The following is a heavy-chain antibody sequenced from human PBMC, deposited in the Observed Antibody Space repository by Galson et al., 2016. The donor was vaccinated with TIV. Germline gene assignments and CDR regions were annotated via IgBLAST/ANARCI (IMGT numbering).Heavy chain of an antibody. D-gene: IGHD3-22*01. CDR3: ATVAWFPGLSLDS. CDR2: FDPEAGGI. Sequence: SVKVSCKVSGNSLNELVIHWVRQAPGKGLEWMGGFDPEAGGIIYAQKFQGRVTMTEGTSTDTAYMELSNLRSDDTAVYYCATVAWFPGLSLDSWGQGTLVTVSS. V-gene: IGHV1-24*01. CDR1: GNSLNELV. J-gene: IGHJ4*02.